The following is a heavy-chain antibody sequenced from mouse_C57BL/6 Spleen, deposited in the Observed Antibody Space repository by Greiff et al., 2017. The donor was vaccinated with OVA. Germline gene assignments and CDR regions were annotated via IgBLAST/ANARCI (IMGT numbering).Heavy chain of an antibody. Sequence: VQLVESGAELVKPGASVKISCKASGYAFSSYWMNWVKQRPGKGLEWIGQIYPGDGDTNYNGKFKGKATLTADKSSSTAYMQLSSLTSEDSAVYFCARVRLLPTARYFDVWGTGTTVTVSS. CDR2: IYPGDGDT. CDR1: GYAFSSYW. CDR3: ARVRLLPTARYFDV. J-gene: IGHJ1*03. D-gene: IGHD2-3*01. V-gene: IGHV1-80*01.